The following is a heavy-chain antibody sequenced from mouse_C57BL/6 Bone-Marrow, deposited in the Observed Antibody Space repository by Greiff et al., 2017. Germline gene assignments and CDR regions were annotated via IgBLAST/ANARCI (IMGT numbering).Heavy chain of an antibody. D-gene: IGHD1-1*01. J-gene: IGHJ2*01. Sequence: QVQLQQPGAELVRPGSSVKLSCKASGYTFTSYWMHWVKQRPIQGLEWIGNIDPSDSETHYTQKFKEKATLTVDKSYSTAYMQLSSQTSEDSAVYYCARRIRSVVAEDYFDYWGQGTTLTVSS. V-gene: IGHV1-52*01. CDR1: GYTFTSYW. CDR3: ARRIRSVVAEDYFDY. CDR2: IDPSDSET.